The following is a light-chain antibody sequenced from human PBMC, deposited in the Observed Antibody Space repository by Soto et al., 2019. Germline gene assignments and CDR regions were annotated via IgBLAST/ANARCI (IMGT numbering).Light chain of an antibody. CDR2: DVS. CDR1: QDIRGA. CDR3: QQFNTYPLT. Sequence: AIQLTQSPSSLSASVGDRVTITCRASQDIRGALAWYEQKPGNAPKLLIFDVSTLQSGVPSRFSGSGSGTDFTLTISSLRPEDFGTYYCQQFNTYPLTFGQGTRLEIK. V-gene: IGKV1-13*02. J-gene: IGKJ5*01.